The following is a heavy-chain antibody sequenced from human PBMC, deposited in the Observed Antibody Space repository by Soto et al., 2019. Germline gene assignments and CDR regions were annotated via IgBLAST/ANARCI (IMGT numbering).Heavy chain of an antibody. CDR1: GGSISSYY. D-gene: IGHD6-13*01. V-gene: IGHV4-59*01. CDR3: AAGYSSSWYGFDP. J-gene: IGHJ5*02. CDR2: IYYSGST. Sequence: SETLSLTCTVSGGSISSYYWSWIRQPPGKGLEWIGYIYYSGSTNYNPSLKSRVTISVDTSKNQFSLKLSSVTAADTAVYYCAAGYSSSWYGFDPWGQGTLVTVSS.